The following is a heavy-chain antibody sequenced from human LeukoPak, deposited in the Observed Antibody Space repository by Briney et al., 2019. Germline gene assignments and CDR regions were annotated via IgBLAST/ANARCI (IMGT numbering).Heavy chain of an antibody. CDR3: ARVLSWYGGENGLDY. V-gene: IGHV3-21*01. J-gene: IGHJ4*02. D-gene: IGHD6-13*01. Sequence: KPGGSLRLSCAASGFTFSSYSMNWVRQAPGRGLEWVSSISSSSSYIYYADSVKGRFTISRDNAKNSLYLQMNSLRAEDTAVYYCARVLSWYGGENGLDYWGQGTLVTVSS. CDR1: GFTFSSYS. CDR2: ISSSSSYI.